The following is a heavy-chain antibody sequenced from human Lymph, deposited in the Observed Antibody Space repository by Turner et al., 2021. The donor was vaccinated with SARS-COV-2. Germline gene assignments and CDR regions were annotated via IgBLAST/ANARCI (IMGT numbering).Heavy chain of an antibody. CDR1: GLTVSSNY. J-gene: IGHJ6*02. CDR2: IYSGGST. CDR3: ARDLDTAGGMDV. D-gene: IGHD5-18*01. V-gene: IGHV3-53*04. Sequence: EVQLVESGGGLVQPGGSLRLPCAASGLTVSSNYMTWVRQAPGKGLELVSVIYSGGSTYYADSVKGRFTISRHNSKNTLYLQMNSLRAEDTAVYYCARDLDTAGGMDVRGQGTTVTVSS.